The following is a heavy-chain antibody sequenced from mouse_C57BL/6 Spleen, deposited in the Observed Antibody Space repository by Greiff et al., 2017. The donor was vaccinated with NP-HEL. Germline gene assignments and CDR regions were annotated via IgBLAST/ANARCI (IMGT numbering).Heavy chain of an antibody. D-gene: IGHD3-2*02. CDR3: ARDPDSSGYEYFDV. CDR2: INYDGSST. J-gene: IGHJ1*03. Sequence: EVKLQESEGGLVQPGSSMKLSCTASGFTFSDYYMAWVRQVPEKGLEWVANINYDGSSTYYLDSLKSRFIISRDNAKNILYLQMSSLKSEDTATYYCARDPDSSGYEYFDVWGTGTTVTVSS. CDR1: GFTFSDYY. V-gene: IGHV5-16*01.